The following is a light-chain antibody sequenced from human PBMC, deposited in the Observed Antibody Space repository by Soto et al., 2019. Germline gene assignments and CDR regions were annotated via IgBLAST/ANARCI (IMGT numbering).Light chain of an antibody. CDR2: HAS. V-gene: IGKV1-33*01. CDR1: QNITNN. J-gene: IGKJ1*01. Sequence: DIQMTQSPSSLSASIGDRVTITCQASQNITNNLSWYQQKPGKAPNLLIYHASTLQSGVPSRFSGSGSGTDFTLTISSLQSEDFAVYYCQQYNNWPPWTFGQGTKVDIK. CDR3: QQYNNWPPWT.